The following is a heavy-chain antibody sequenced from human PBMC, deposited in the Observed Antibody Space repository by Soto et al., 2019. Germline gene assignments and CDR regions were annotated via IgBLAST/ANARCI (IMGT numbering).Heavy chain of an antibody. J-gene: IGHJ4*02. V-gene: IGHV3-53*01. CDR3: ARGVNDDS. CDR2: IHTGGFT. D-gene: IGHD1-1*01. Sequence: EVKLVESGGGLMQPGGSLRLSCAASGFSVGGNPMTWVRQAPGKGLEWVASIHTGGFTLYADPVKGRFTISRDNSKNMVYLQMNSLSVGDTAMYFCARGVNDDSWGRGTLVTVSS. CDR1: GFSVGGNP.